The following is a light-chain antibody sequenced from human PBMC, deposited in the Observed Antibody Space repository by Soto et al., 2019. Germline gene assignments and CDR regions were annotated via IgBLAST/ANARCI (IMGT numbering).Light chain of an antibody. J-gene: IGKJ1*01. CDR3: QQYGSSPWT. V-gene: IGKV3-20*01. CDR1: QSVSSY. CDR2: GAS. Sequence: ERVLTQSPATLSLSPGERATLSCRASQSVSSYLAWYQQKPGQAPRLLIYGASSRATGIPDRFSGSGSGTDFTLTISRLEPEDFAVYYCQQYGSSPWTFGQGTKVDIK.